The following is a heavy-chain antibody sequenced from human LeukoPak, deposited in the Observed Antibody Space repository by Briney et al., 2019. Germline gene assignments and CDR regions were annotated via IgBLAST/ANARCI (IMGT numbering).Heavy chain of an antibody. CDR1: GYTFSNHD. D-gene: IGHD3-3*01. V-gene: IGHV1-8*01. CDR2: MNPNSGAT. J-gene: IGHJ1*01. CDR3: ARGLPKAVFGMVIED. Sequence: GASVKVSCQASGYTFSNHDFDWVRQAPGQGLEWMGWMNPNSGATGYAQKFQGRVTMTRNPSINTAYMELSGLRVEDTAVYYCARGLPKAVFGMVIEDWGQGTLVTVSS.